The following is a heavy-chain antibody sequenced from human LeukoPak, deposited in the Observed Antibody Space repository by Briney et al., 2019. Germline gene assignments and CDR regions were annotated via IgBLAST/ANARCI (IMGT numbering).Heavy chain of an antibody. CDR2: ISGSGGRT. Sequence: PGGSLRLSCAASGFTFSSYAMSWVRQAPGKGLEWVSGISGSGGRTHYADSVKGRFTISRDDSKSIAYLQMNSLKTEDTAVYYCTREVYGSWGQGTLVTVSS. CDR1: GFTFSSYA. D-gene: IGHD2/OR15-2a*01. CDR3: TREVYGS. V-gene: IGHV3-23*01. J-gene: IGHJ5*02.